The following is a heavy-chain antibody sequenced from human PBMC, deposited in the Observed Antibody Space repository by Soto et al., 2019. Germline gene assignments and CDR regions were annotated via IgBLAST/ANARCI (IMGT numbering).Heavy chain of an antibody. Sequence: SETLSLTCAVYGGSFSGYYWSWIRQPPGKGLEWIGEINHSGSTNYNPSLKSRVTISVDTSKNQFSLKLSSVTDADTAVYYCARRVDTAMVSFIYYYYGMDVWGPGTTVTVSS. CDR1: GGSFSGYY. J-gene: IGHJ6*02. D-gene: IGHD5-18*01. CDR3: ARRVDTAMVSFIYYYYGMDV. CDR2: INHSGST. V-gene: IGHV4-34*01.